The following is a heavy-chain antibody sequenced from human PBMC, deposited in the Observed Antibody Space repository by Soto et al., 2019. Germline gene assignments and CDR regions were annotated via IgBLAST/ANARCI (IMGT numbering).Heavy chain of an antibody. CDR1: GFTFSSYW. J-gene: IGHJ5*02. CDR3: ARADYGSGSNWFDP. CDR2: INSDGSST. D-gene: IGHD3-10*01. Sequence: GGSLRLSCAASGFTFSSYWMHWVRQAPGKGLVWVSRINSDGSSTSYADSVKGRFTISRENAKNTLYLQMNSLRAEDTAVYYCARADYGSGSNWFDPWGQGTLVTVSS. V-gene: IGHV3-74*01.